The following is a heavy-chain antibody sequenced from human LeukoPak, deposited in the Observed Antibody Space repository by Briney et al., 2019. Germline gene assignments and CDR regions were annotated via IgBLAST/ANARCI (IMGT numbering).Heavy chain of an antibody. CDR1: GFTVSSNS. CDR3: ARGPSGWYADY. D-gene: IGHD6-19*01. CDR2: IYSDNT. V-gene: IGHV3-53*01. J-gene: IGHJ4*02. Sequence: GGSLRLSCTVSGFTVSSNSMSWVRQAPGKGLEWVSFIYSDNTHYSDSVKGRFTISRDNSKNTLYLQMNSLRAEDTAVYYCARGPSGWYADYWGQGTLVTVSS.